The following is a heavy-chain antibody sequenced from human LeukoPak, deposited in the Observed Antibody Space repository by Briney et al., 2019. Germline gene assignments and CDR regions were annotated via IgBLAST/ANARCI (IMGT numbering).Heavy chain of an antibody. J-gene: IGHJ4*02. V-gene: IGHV5-51*01. CDR2: IYPGDSDT. D-gene: IGHD2-2*01. CDR1: GSSFTTYW. CDR3: ARHSRGLLSKTSSTSYDY. Sequence: GASLQISCKGSGSSFTTYWIGWVRQMPGKGLEWMGIIYPGDSDTRYSPSFQGQVTISADKSISTAYLQWSSLKASDTAMYYCARHSRGLLSKTSSTSYDYWGQGTLVTVSS.